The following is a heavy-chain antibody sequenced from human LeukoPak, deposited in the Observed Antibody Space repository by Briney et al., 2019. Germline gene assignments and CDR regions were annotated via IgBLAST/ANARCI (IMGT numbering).Heavy chain of an antibody. Sequence: SETLSLTCSVSGGSIDNHYWTWIRRPPGKGLEWIGHIYYSGSTTYNPSLKSRVTISIDTSKNQFSLKLSSVTPADTAAYYCARDLGYFGSGSYLGWFDPWGQGTLVTVSS. J-gene: IGHJ5*02. CDR3: ARDLGYFGSGSYLGWFDP. V-gene: IGHV4-59*11. CDR1: GGSIDNHY. CDR2: IYYSGST. D-gene: IGHD3-10*01.